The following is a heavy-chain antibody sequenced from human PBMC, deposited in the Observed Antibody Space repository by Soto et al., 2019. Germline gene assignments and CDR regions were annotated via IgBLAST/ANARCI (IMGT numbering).Heavy chain of an antibody. CDR2: IKSKTDGGTT. CDR1: GFTFNNAW. D-gene: IGHD6-19*01. J-gene: IGHJ4*02. CDR3: TTGRYSSGWLFDY. V-gene: IGHV3-15*07. Sequence: LRLSCAASGFTFNNAWMNWVRQAPGKGLEWVGRIKSKTDGGTTDYAAPVKGRFTISRDDSKNTLFLQMNSLKTEDTAVYYCTTGRYSSGWLFDYWGQGTLVTVSS.